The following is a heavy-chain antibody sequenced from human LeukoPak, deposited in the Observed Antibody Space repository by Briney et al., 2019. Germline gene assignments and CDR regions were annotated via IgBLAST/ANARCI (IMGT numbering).Heavy chain of an antibody. D-gene: IGHD6-19*01. V-gene: IGHV3-33*01. CDR2: IWYDGSNK. Sequence: PGRSLRLSCAASGFTFSSYGMHWVRQAPGKGLEWVAVIWYDGSNKYYADSVKGRFTISRDNSKNTLYLQMNSLRAEDTAVYYCARDPRRPGKSVAGTSPYYYYYGMDAWGQGTTVTVSS. J-gene: IGHJ6*02. CDR3: ARDPRRPGKSVAGTSPYYYYYGMDA. CDR1: GFTFSSYG.